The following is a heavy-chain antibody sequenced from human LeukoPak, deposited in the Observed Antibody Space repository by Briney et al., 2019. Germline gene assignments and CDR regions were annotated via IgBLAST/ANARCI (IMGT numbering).Heavy chain of an antibody. CDR2: ISPSGSTK. V-gene: IGHV3-48*03. Sequence: PGGSLRLSCAASGFSFSSYEMNWVRQAPGKGLEWVSNISPSGSTKYYADSAKGRFTVSRDNAKNSLYLQMNSLRAGDTGVYYCTKLAVASADSWGQGTLVTVSS. CDR3: TKLAVASADS. D-gene: IGHD6-19*01. J-gene: IGHJ4*02. CDR1: GFSFSSYE.